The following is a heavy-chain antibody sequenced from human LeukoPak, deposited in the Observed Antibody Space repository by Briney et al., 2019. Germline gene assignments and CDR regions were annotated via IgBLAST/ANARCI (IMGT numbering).Heavy chain of an antibody. J-gene: IGHJ6*04. V-gene: IGHV1-69*13. CDR2: VIPIFGTA. CDR1: GGTFSSYA. D-gene: IGHD3-10*01. Sequence: SVKVSCKASGGTFSSYAIGWVRQAPGQGLEWMGGVIPIFGTANYAQKFQGRVTITADESTSTAYMELSSLRSEDTAVYYCARDSGAAHGMDVWGKGTTVTVSS. CDR3: ARDSGAAHGMDV.